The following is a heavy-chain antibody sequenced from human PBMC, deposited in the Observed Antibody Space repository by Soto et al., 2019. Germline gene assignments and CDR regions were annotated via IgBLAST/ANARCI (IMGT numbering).Heavy chain of an antibody. J-gene: IGHJ4*02. CDR3: ARGPGITGTLLNDY. CDR1: GYTFTSYA. Sequence: GASVKVSCKASGYTFTSYAMHWVRQAPGQRLEWMGWINAGNGNTKYSQKFQGRVTITRDTSASTAYMELSSLRSEDTAVYYCARGPGITGTLLNDYWGQGTLVTVSS. CDR2: INAGNGNT. V-gene: IGHV1-3*01. D-gene: IGHD1-20*01.